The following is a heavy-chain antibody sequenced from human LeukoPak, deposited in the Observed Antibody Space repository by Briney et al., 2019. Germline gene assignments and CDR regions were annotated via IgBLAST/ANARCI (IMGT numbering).Heavy chain of an antibody. J-gene: IGHJ4*02. Sequence: ASVKVSCKASGYTFTSYDINWVRQATGQGLEWMGWMNSNSGNTGYAQKFQGRVTMTRNTSISTAYMELSSLRSEDTAVYYCARGRLWYQLPTDWGQGTLVTVSS. CDR1: GYTFTSYD. CDR3: ARGRLWYQLPTD. D-gene: IGHD2-2*01. CDR2: MNSNSGNT. V-gene: IGHV1-8*01.